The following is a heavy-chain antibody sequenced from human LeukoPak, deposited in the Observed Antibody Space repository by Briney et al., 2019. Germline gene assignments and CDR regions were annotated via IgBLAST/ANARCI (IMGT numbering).Heavy chain of an antibody. CDR3: ARDKGTSYLSSFDN. V-gene: IGHV3-21*01. Sequence: GGSLRPSCAASGFTFSSYSMNCARQAPGKGLEWLSSISSSSSYIYYADSVKGRFTISRDNAKKSLYLQMNSLRAADTAVYYCARDKGTSYLSSFDNWVQGTVDTVSS. CDR1: GFTFSSYS. CDR2: ISSSSSYI. J-gene: IGHJ4*02. D-gene: IGHD6-6*01.